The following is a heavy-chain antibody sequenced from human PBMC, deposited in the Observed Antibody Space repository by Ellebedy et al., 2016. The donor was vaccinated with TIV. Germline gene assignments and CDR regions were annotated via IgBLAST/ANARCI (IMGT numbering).Heavy chain of an antibody. Sequence: PGGSLRLSCAASGLTFSSFTMNWVRQAPGKGLEWVSSISSSATYIHSADSVKGRFTISRDNAKNLLYLQMNSLRVEDTAVYYCARPGASYSSSWYDFDCWGQGTLVTVSS. V-gene: IGHV3-21*01. D-gene: IGHD6-13*01. CDR1: GLTFSSFT. CDR3: ARPGASYSSSWYDFDC. CDR2: ISSSATYI. J-gene: IGHJ4*02.